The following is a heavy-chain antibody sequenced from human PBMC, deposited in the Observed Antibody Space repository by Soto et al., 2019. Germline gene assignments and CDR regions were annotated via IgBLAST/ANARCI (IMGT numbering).Heavy chain of an antibody. V-gene: IGHV1-69*02. Sequence: QVQLVQSGAEVKKPGSSVKVSCKASGGTFSSYTISWVRQAPGQGLEWMGRIIPILGITNYAQKFQGRVTITADKSTSTAYMELSSLRSEDTAVYYCACPNPLRGSGFLFDYWGQGTLVTVSS. D-gene: IGHD2-8*01. CDR1: GGTFSSYT. CDR3: ACPNPLRGSGFLFDY. J-gene: IGHJ4*02. CDR2: IIPILGIT.